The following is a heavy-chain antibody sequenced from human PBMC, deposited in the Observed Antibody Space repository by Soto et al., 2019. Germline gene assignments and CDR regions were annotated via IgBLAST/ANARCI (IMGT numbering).Heavy chain of an antibody. J-gene: IGHJ4*02. CDR1: GFSFSSNW. V-gene: IGHV3-7*01. Sequence: EVHLVESGGGLVQPGGSLRLSCTASGFSFSSNWVSWVRQAPGKGPEWVANINQDGSEKYCADSVKGRFTISRDNAKNSLYLQMDSLRVEDTALYYCFNVAFGYWGRGTLVTVSS. CDR3: FNVAFGY. CDR2: INQDGSEK.